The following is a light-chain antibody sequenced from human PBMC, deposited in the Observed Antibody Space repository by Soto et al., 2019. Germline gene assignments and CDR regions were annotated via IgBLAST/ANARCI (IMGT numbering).Light chain of an antibody. CDR1: SSDVGAYNY. J-gene: IGLJ2*01. CDR2: DVN. Sequence: QSALTQPRSVSGSPGQSVTISCTGTSSDVGAYNYVSWYQQYPGKAPKVMIYDVNRRPSGVPDRFSGSKSGNTASLTISGLQAEDEADYCCCSYAGSSVVFGGGTQLTVL. V-gene: IGLV2-11*01. CDR3: CSYAGSSVV.